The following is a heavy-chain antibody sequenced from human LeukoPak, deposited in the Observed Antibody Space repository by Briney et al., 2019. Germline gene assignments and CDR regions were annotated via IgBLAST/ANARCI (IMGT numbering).Heavy chain of an antibody. J-gene: IGHJ4*02. CDR2: INHSGST. D-gene: IGHD3-16*01. V-gene: IGHV4-34*01. Sequence: SETLSLTCAVYGGSFSGYYWSWIRQPPGEGLEWIGEINHSGSTNYNPSLKSRVTISVDTSKNQFSLKLSSVTAADTAVYYCAISSNPGGNDYWGQGTLVTVSS. CDR3: AISSNPGGNDY. CDR1: GGSFSGYY.